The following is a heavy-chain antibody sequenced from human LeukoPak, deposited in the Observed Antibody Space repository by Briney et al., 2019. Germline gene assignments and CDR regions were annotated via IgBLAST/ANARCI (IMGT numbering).Heavy chain of an antibody. CDR3: ARDILVAATPEGDAFDI. CDR2: INTNTGNP. D-gene: IGHD2-15*01. J-gene: IGHJ3*02. Sequence: GASVKVSCKASGYTFTSYAMNWVRQAPGQGLEWMGWINTNTGNPTYAQGFTGRFVFSLDTSVSTAYLQISSLKAEDTAVYYCARDILVAATPEGDAFDIWGQGTMVTVSS. V-gene: IGHV7-4-1*02. CDR1: GYTFTSYA.